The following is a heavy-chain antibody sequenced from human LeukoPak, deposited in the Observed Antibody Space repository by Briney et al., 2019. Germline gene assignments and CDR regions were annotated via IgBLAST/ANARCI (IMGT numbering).Heavy chain of an antibody. CDR3: ARRGRWLRYFDY. D-gene: IGHD5-12*01. CDR1: GGSISSYY. V-gene: IGHV4-34*01. Sequence: SETLSLTCTVSGGSISSYYWSWIRQPPGKGLEWIGEINHSGSTNYNPSLKSRVTISVDTSKNQFSLKLSSVTAADTAVYYCARRGRWLRYFDYWGQGTLVTVSS. CDR2: INHSGST. J-gene: IGHJ4*02.